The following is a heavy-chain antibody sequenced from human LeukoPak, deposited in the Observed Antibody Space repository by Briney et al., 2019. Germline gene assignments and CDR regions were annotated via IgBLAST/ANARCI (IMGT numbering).Heavy chain of an antibody. CDR3: AGEGGLYRPLDS. CDR2: SHLDQRT. D-gene: IGHD2-8*01. J-gene: IGHJ4*02. CDR1: GGSVTSTNW. Sequence: MSSETLSLTCDVSGGSVTSTNWWTWVRHPPGKGLEWIAESHLDQRTNYNHSLKSSLIMSVQLPENHISLKLTPETAADTALYLCAGEGGLYRPLDSSGQGTLVTV. V-gene: IGHV4-4*02.